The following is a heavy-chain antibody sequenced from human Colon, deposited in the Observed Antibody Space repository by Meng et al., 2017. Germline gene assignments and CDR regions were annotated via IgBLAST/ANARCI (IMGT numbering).Heavy chain of an antibody. J-gene: IGHJ4*02. Sequence: EGEVGGSGGVLVQPGGSLRLSCAASGFTFSSYWMHWVRQVPGKGLVWVSRIHRDGSITSYADSVKGRFTISRDNAKNTLYLQMNSLRAEDTAVYYCARDGIAGSSGWVEGLDYWGQGTLVTVSS. V-gene: IGHV3-74*01. CDR3: ARDGIAGSSGWVEGLDY. CDR2: IHRDGSIT. CDR1: GFTFSSYW. D-gene: IGHD6-19*01.